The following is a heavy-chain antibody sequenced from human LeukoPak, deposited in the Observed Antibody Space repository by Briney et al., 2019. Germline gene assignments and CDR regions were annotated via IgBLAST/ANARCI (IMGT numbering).Heavy chain of an antibody. V-gene: IGHV1-18*01. CDR1: GYTFTSYG. CDR2: ISAYNGNT. D-gene: IGHD3-3*01. J-gene: IGHJ5*02. Sequence: GASVKVSCRASGYTFTSYGISGVRQAPGQGREWMGWISAYNGNTNYAQKLQGRVTMTTDTSTSTAYLELRNLRSDDTAVYYCARALTLIPIFGVVNVWFDPWGQGTLVTVSS. CDR3: ARALTLIPIFGVVNVWFDP.